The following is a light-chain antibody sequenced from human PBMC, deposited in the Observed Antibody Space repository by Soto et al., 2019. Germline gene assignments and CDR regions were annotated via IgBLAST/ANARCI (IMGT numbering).Light chain of an antibody. J-gene: IGLJ2*01. V-gene: IGLV4-69*01. CDR3: QTWGTDIVV. CDR1: SGHSSYA. CDR2: LHSDGSH. Sequence: QSVLTQSPSASASLGASVKITCTLSSGHSSYAITWHQQQPEKGPRYLMKLHSDGSHSKGDGIPDRFSGSSSGPERYLTIPSLKSDDEADYYCQTWGTDIVVFGGGTKLTVL.